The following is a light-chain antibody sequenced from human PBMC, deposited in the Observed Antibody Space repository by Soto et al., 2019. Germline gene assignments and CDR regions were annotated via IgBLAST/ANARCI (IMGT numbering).Light chain of an antibody. V-gene: IGLV1-47*01. CDR2: TNN. CDR3: ATWDDILSGVV. Sequence: SVLTQPPSAYGTPGQRVAISRTGSSSNIGSNFVHWYQQLPGAAPKLLIYTNNQRPSGVPDRFSGSKSGPSASLAISGLRSEDEADYYCATWDDILSGVVFGGGTKVTV. CDR1: SSNIGSNF. J-gene: IGLJ2*01.